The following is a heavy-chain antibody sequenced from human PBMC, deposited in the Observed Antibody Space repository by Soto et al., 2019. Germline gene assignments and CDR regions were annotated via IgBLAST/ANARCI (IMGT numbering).Heavy chain of an antibody. V-gene: IGHV4-39*01. Sequence: QLQLQESGPGLVKPSETLSLTCTVSGGSISSSSYYWGWIRQPPGKGLEWIGSIYYSGSTYYNPYLKSRVTISVAPSKTQFSLKLSSVTAADTAVYYCARHQYHSSGPSAYWGQGTLVTVSS. CDR1: GGSISSSSYY. CDR3: ARHQYHSSGPSAY. D-gene: IGHD3-22*01. CDR2: IYYSGST. J-gene: IGHJ4*02.